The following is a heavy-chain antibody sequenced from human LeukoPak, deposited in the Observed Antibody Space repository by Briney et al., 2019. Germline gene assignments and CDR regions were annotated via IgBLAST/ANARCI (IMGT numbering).Heavy chain of an antibody. D-gene: IGHD5-24*01. V-gene: IGHV4-39*01. Sequence: PSETLSLTCTVSGGSISSSSYYWGWIRQPPGKGLEWIGSIYYSGSTYYNPSLKSRVTISVDTSKNQFSLKLSSVTAADTAVYYCARQEKRWPQSIGWFDPWGQGTLVTVSS. CDR1: GGSISSSSYY. CDR2: IYYSGST. CDR3: ARQEKRWPQSIGWFDP. J-gene: IGHJ5*02.